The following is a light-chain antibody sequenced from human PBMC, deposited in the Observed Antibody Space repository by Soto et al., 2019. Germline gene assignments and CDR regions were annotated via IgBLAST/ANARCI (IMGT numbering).Light chain of an antibody. CDR1: SSDVGSYNL. CDR3: CSYAGSSSFV. V-gene: IGLV2-23*01. Sequence: QSLLTQPRSVSGSPGQSVTVSCTGTSSDVGSYNLVSWYQHHPGKAPKIIIYEDDKRPSGVSYRFSGSKSGHTASLTISWLQAEDEADYYCCSYAGSSSFVFGIGTKVTVL. J-gene: IGLJ1*01. CDR2: EDD.